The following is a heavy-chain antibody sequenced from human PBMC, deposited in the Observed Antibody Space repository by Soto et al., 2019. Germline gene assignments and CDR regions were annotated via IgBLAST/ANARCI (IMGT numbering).Heavy chain of an antibody. D-gene: IGHD6-19*01. CDR2: ISAYNGNT. CDR1: GYTFTSYG. V-gene: IGHV1-18*01. Sequence: ASVKVSCKASGYTFTSYGISWVRQAPGQGLEWMGWISAYNGNTNYAQKLQGRVTMTTDTSTSTAYMELRSLRSDDTAVYYCGRDRGIAVASWFDPWGQGTLVTVSS. J-gene: IGHJ5*02. CDR3: GRDRGIAVASWFDP.